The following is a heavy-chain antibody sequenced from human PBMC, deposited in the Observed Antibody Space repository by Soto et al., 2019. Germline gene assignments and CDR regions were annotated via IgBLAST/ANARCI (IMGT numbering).Heavy chain of an antibody. CDR2: ISSNSAYI. CDR3: TRDASRDSSARGWFDP. D-gene: IGHD6-13*01. J-gene: IGHJ5*02. Sequence: PGGSLRLSCAASGFTFRSFTINWVRQAPGKGLEWVSTISSNSAYIYYTGALRGRFTISRDNAKNSLHLQMNSLRAEDTAVYYCTRDASRDSSARGWFDPWGPGTLVTVSS. V-gene: IGHV3-21*01. CDR1: GFTFRSFT.